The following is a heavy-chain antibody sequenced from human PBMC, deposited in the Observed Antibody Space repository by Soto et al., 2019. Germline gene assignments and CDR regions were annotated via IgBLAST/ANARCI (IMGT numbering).Heavy chain of an antibody. Sequence: QVQLVQSGAEVKKPGASVKVSCKASGYTFTSYGISWVRQAPGQGLEWMGWISAYNGITNYAKKLQGRVTMTTDTAPSXXYMELRSLRSDDTGVYYCARSGCSGGSCYSYYFDYWGQGTLVTVSS. D-gene: IGHD2-15*01. CDR2: ISAYNGIT. CDR1: GYTFTSYG. CDR3: ARSGCSGGSCYSYYFDY. J-gene: IGHJ4*02. V-gene: IGHV1-18*01.